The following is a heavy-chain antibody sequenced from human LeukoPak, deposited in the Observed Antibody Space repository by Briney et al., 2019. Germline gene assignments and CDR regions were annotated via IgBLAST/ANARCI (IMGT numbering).Heavy chain of an antibody. J-gene: IGHJ4*02. CDR2: ISGSGGGT. V-gene: IGHV3-23*01. CDR3: ANSGGFMIPQTY. Sequence: GGSLRLSCAASGFTFSSYAMSWVRQAPGRGLEWVSAISGSGGGTYYADSVKGRFTISRDNSKNTLYLQMNSLRAEDTAVYYCANSGGFMIPQTYWGQGTLVTVSS. D-gene: IGHD3-16*01. CDR1: GFTFSSYA.